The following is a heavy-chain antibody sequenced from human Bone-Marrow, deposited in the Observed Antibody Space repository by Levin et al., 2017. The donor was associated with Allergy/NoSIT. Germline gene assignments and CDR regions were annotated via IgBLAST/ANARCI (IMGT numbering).Heavy chain of an antibody. V-gene: IGHV3-11*01. J-gene: IGHJ4*02. CDR2: ITSNGGSK. D-gene: IGHD2-15*01. Sequence: REEERRWMRQAPGKGLEWVSYITSNGGSKYYADSVKGRFTISRDNAKNSLSLQMNSLRAEDTAVYYCVVALDYWGQGTLVTVSS. CDR1: REEE. CDR3: VVALDY.